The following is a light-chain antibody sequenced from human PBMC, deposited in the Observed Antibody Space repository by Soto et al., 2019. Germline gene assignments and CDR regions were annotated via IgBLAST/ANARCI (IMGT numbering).Light chain of an antibody. CDR3: QQYNSYSRT. CDR2: HAS. J-gene: IGKJ1*01. Sequence: DIQMTQSPSTLPASVGDRVSISYLASQSISNWLAWYQQKPGTAPKVLIYHASNLQTGVPSRFSGSGSGTEFTLTISSLQPDDFATYYCQQYNSYSRTFGQGTKVDIK. V-gene: IGKV1-5*01. CDR1: QSISNW.